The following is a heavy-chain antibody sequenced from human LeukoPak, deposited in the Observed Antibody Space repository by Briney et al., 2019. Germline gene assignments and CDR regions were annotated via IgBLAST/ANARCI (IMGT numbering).Heavy chain of an antibody. J-gene: IGHJ4*02. CDR1: GFTFSSFP. CDR2: ISYDGSNK. V-gene: IGHV3-30*04. Sequence: PGGSLRLSRAASGFTFSSFPMHGVRAAPGKGREWGAVISYDGSNKYYADSVKGQITISRDNSKNTLYLQTNSPRDENTAVYYCGSSGDSEEIDYWGQRTLVTVS. CDR3: GSSGDSEEIDY. D-gene: IGHD3-22*01.